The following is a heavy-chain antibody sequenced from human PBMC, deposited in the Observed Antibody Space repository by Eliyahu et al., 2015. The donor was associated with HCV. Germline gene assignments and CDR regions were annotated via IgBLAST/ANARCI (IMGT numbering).Heavy chain of an antibody. CDR1: GGTFSNYA. Sequence: QVQLVQSGAEVKKPGSSVKVSCKASGGTFSNYAISWVRQAPGQGLEWMGGIIPIFGTTNYAQTFQGRVTITADESSSTAYMKLSSLRSEDTAVYYCATDLDFAGNWGQGTLVTVSS. CDR2: IIPIFGTT. J-gene: IGHJ4*02. CDR3: ATDLDFAGN. D-gene: IGHD3/OR15-3a*01. V-gene: IGHV1-69*01.